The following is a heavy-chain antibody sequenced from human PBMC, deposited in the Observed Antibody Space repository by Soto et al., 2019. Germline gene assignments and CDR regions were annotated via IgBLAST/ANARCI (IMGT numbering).Heavy chain of an antibody. D-gene: IGHD6-6*01. CDR2: VSYDGSYK. V-gene: IGHV3-30*18. CDR1: GFTFSDYG. Sequence: QVQLVESGGGVAQPGRSLRLSCAGSGFTFSDYGMHWVRQAPGKGLEWVAVVSYDGSYKYYADSVKGRFTVSRDLSGNTLFLQMNSLRLEDTAVYFCAKEMYPRTVLDSSSPWGDYWGQGTLVGVSS. J-gene: IGHJ4*02. CDR3: AKEMYPRTVLDSSSPWGDY.